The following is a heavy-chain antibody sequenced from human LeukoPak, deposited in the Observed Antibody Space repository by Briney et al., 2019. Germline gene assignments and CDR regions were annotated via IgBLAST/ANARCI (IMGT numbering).Heavy chain of an antibody. CDR1: GFTFSSYS. J-gene: IGHJ4*02. D-gene: IGHD6-19*01. CDR2: ISSSSSTI. CDR3: ASLLSSGWYLENY. V-gene: IGHV3-48*01. Sequence: SGGSLRLSCAASGFTFSSYSMNWVRQAPGKGLEWVSYISSSSSTIYYADSVKGRFTISRDNAKNSLYLQMNSLRADDTAVYYCASLLSSGWYLENYWGQGTLVTVFS.